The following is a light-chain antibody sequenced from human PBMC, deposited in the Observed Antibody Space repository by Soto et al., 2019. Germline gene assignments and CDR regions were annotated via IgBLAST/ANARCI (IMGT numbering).Light chain of an antibody. CDR3: QQSYNTLWT. V-gene: IGKV1-39*01. J-gene: IGKJ1*01. CDR1: PNIDSY. Sequence: DIQMTQSPSSLSASVGDRVTITCRASPNIDSYLSWYQQKPGMAPKLLIFATSSLQIGVPSRFSGGRSGTDFTLTISNLQPEDSATYYCQQSYNTLWTFGQGTKVEIK. CDR2: ATS.